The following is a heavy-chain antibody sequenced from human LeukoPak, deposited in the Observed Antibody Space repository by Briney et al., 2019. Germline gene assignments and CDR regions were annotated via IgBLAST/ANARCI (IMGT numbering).Heavy chain of an antibody. V-gene: IGHV1-8*03. Sequence: ASVKVSCKASGYTFTGYYMHWVRQAPGQGLEWMGWINPNSGNTGYAQKFQGRVTITRNTSISTAYMELSSLRSEDTAVYYCARGWSDYGGKGGLYNWFDPWGQGTLVTVSS. CDR1: GYTFTGYY. D-gene: IGHD4-23*01. CDR2: INPNSGNT. CDR3: ARGWSDYGGKGGLYNWFDP. J-gene: IGHJ5*02.